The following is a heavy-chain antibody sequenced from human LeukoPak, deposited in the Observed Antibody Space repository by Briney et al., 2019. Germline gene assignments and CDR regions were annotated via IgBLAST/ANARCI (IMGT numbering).Heavy chain of an antibody. V-gene: IGHV1-69*05. D-gene: IGHD6-13*01. CDR1: GGTFSSYA. J-gene: IGHJ4*02. Sequence: SVKVSCKASGGTFSSYAISWVRQAPGQGLEWMGRIIPIFGTANYAQKFQGRVTITTNESTSTAYMELSSLRSEDTAVYYCAREGIAAAGRRTLDYWGQGTLVTVSS. CDR2: IIPIFGTA. CDR3: AREGIAAAGRRTLDY.